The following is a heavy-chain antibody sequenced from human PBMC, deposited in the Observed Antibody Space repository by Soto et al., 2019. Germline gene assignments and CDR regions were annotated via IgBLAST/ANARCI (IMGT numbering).Heavy chain of an antibody. Sequence: SDTLSLTCTVSGGSIGSSSYYWGWIRQPPGKGLEWIGSIYYSGSTYYNPSLKSRVTISVDTSKNQFSLKLSSVTAADTAVYYCARVKPSNGMDVWGQGTTVTVSS. CDR2: IYYSGST. V-gene: IGHV4-39*01. J-gene: IGHJ6*02. CDR3: ARVKPSNGMDV. CDR1: GGSIGSSSYY.